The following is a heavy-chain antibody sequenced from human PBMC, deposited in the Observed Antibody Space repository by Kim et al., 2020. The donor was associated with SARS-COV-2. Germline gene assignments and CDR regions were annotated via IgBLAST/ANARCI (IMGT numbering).Heavy chain of an antibody. CDR2: INHSGRT. Sequence: SETLSLTCAVYGGSFSGFYWSWIRQPPGRGLEWIGEINHSGRTNYNPFLKSRVTISVDTSKNQFSLRLTSVTAADTAVYYCARRLSNISGSGSHYCDLWGQGTLVTVSS. CDR3: ARRLSNISGSGSHYCDL. J-gene: IGHJ4*02. CDR1: GGSFSGFY. D-gene: IGHD3-10*01. V-gene: IGHV4-34*01.